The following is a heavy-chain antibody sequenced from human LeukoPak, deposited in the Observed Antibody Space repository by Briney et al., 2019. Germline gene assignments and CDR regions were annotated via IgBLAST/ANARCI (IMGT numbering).Heavy chain of an antibody. J-gene: IGHJ4*02. Sequence: TGGSLRLSCAASGVTFSSYAMSWVRQAPGKGLEWVSAISGSGGSTYYADSVKGRFTISRDNSKNTLYLQMNSLRAEDTAVYYCAKNKDAGYSYGPDFDYWGQGTLVTVSS. D-gene: IGHD5-18*01. V-gene: IGHV3-23*01. CDR3: AKNKDAGYSYGPDFDY. CDR1: GVTFSSYA. CDR2: ISGSGGST.